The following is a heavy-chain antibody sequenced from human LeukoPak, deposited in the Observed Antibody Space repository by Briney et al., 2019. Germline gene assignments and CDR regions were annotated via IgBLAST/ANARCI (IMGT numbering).Heavy chain of an antibody. CDR3: ARWLYPNTYYYDSRSSGYYYGMDV. Sequence: SETLSLTCAVYGGSFSGYYWSWIRQPPGKGLEWIGEINHSGSTNYNPSLKSRVTISLDTSKNQFSLKLSSVTAADTAVYYCARWLYPNTYYYDSRSSGYYYGMDVWGQGTTVTVSS. CDR2: INHSGST. V-gene: IGHV4-34*01. D-gene: IGHD3-22*01. CDR1: GGSFSGYY. J-gene: IGHJ6*02.